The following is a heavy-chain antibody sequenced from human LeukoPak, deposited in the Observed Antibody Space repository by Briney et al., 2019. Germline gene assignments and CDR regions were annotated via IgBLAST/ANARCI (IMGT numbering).Heavy chain of an antibody. D-gene: IGHD3-10*01. CDR3: ARSITMVREVTSLDY. CDR1: GHTFTSYG. Sequence: ASVKVSCKASGHTFTSYGISWVRQAPGQGLEWMGWISAYNGNTNYAQKLQGRVTMTTDTSTSTAYMELRSLRSDDTAVYYCARSITMVREVTSLDYWGQGTLVTVSS. CDR2: ISAYNGNT. J-gene: IGHJ4*02. V-gene: IGHV1-18*01.